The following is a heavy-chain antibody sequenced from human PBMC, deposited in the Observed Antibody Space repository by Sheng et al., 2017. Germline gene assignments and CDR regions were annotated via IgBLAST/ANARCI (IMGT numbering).Heavy chain of an antibody. J-gene: IGHJ4*02. Sequence: QVQLQQWGAGLLKPSETLSLTCAVYGGSFSGYYWSWIRQPPGKGLEWIGEINHSGSTNYNPSLKSRVTISVDTSKNQFSLKLSSVTAADTAVYYCASSGAVAGTVTEADYWGQGTLVTVVL. D-gene: IGHD6-19*01. V-gene: IGHV4-34*01. CDR1: GGSFSGYY. CDR3: ASSGAVAGTVTEADY. CDR2: INHSGST.